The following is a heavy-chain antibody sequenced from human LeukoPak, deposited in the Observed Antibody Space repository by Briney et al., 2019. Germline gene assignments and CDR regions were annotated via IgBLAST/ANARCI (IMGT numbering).Heavy chain of an antibody. J-gene: IGHJ4*02. CDR2: IYYSGST. CDR3: ARAYSSSSSVHFDY. CDR1: GGSISSGDYY. D-gene: IGHD6-6*01. V-gene: IGHV4-39*01. Sequence: SETLSLTCTVSGGSISSGDYYWSWIRQPPGKGLEWIGSIYYSGSTYYNPSLKSRVTISVDTSKNQFSLKLSSVTAADTAVYYCARAYSSSSSVHFDYWGQGTLVTVSS.